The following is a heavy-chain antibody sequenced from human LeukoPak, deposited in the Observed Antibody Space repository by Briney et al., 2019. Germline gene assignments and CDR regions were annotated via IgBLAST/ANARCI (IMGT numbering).Heavy chain of an antibody. J-gene: IGHJ3*02. V-gene: IGHV3-9*01. CDR3: AKYEGSTGAFDI. D-gene: IGHD3-9*01. CDR1: GFTFDGYA. Sequence: GGSLRLSCAASGFTFDGYAMHWVRQAPGKGLEWVSTISWNSGNVGYADSVKGRFIIPRDNAKNSLYLQMNSLRAEDTALYYCAKYEGSTGAFDIWGQGTMVTVSS. CDR2: ISWNSGNV.